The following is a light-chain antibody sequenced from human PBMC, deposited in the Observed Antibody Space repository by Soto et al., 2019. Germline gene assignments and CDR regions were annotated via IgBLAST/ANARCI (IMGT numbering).Light chain of an antibody. CDR1: QSINNW. CDR2: KAS. V-gene: IGKV1-5*03. J-gene: IGKJ1*01. Sequence: DIQMTQSPSTLSASVGDRVTITCRASQSINNWLAWYQQKPGKAPKLLIYKASGLESGVPSRFSGSGSGTEFTLTISRLQPDDFATYYCQRYNSYRTFGQGTKVEIK. CDR3: QRYNSYRT.